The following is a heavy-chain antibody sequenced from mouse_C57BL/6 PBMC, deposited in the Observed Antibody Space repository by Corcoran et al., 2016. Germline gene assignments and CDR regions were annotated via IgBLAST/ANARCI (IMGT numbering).Heavy chain of an antibody. Sequence: EVQLQQSGPELVKPGASVKIPCKASGYTFTDYNMDWVKQSHGKSLEWIGDINPNNGGTIYNQKFKGKATLTVDKSSSTAYMELRSLTSEDTAVYDCARRIYDGYYVAWFAYWGQGTLVTVSA. CDR2: INPNNGGT. CDR1: GYTFTDYN. D-gene: IGHD2-3*01. J-gene: IGHJ3*01. CDR3: ARRIYDGYYVAWFAY. V-gene: IGHV1-18*01.